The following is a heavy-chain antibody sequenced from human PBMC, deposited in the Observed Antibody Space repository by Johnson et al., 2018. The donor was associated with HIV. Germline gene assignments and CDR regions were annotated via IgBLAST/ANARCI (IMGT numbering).Heavy chain of an antibody. Sequence: QVQLVESGGGVVQPGRSLRLSCAASGFTFSSYGMHWVRQAPGKGLEWVAVISYDGSNKYYADSVKGRFTISRDNSKNTLYLQMGSLRPEDMAVYYCARDGRWGSSTWYSVFDLWGQGTMVTVSS. CDR2: ISYDGSNK. J-gene: IGHJ3*01. CDR1: GFTFSSYG. D-gene: IGHD6-13*01. CDR3: ARDGRWGSSTWYSVFDL. V-gene: IGHV3-30*03.